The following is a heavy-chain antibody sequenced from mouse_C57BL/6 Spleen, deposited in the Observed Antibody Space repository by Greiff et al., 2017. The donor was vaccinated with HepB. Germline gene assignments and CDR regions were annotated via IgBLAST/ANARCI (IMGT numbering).Heavy chain of an antibody. CDR1: GYTFTSYW. J-gene: IGHJ2*01. CDR2: IDPSDSYT. Sequence: QVQLQQPGAELVKPGASVKLSCKASGYTFTSYWMQWVKQRPGQGLEWIGEIDPSDSYTNYNQKFKGKATLTVDTSSSTAYMQLSSLTSEDSAVYYCAMRENYYGSSYDFDYWGQGTTLTVSS. CDR3: AMRENYYGSSYDFDY. V-gene: IGHV1-50*01. D-gene: IGHD1-1*01.